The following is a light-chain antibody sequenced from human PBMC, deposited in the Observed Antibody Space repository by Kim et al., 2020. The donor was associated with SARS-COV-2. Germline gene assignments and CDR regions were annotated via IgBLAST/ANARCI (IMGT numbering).Light chain of an antibody. CDR2: LGS. V-gene: IGKV2-28*01. CDR3: MQALQIP. CDR1: QSLLHSNGYNY. Sequence: DIVMTQSPLSLPVTPGEPASISCRSSQSLLHSNGYNYLDWYLQKPGQSPQLLIYLGSNRASGVPDRFSGSGSGTDFTLKISRVEAEDVGVYYCMQALQIPFGQGTKLEI. J-gene: IGKJ2*01.